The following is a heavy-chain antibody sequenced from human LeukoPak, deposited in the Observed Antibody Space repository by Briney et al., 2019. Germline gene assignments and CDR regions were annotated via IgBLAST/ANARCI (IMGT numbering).Heavy chain of an antibody. J-gene: IGHJ4*02. V-gene: IGHV3-48*03. CDR2: ISSSGSTI. D-gene: IGHD3-22*01. Sequence: GGSLRLSCAASGFTFSSYEMNWVRQAPGKGLEWVSYISSSGSTIYYADSVKGRFTVSRDNAKNSLYLQMNSLRAEDTAVYYCARDIYYYDSSGYYFPGGSDYWGQGTLVTVSS. CDR1: GFTFSSYE. CDR3: ARDIYYYDSSGYYFPGGSDY.